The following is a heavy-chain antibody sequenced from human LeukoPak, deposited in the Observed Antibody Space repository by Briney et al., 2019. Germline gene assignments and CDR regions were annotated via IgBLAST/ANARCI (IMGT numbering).Heavy chain of an antibody. V-gene: IGHV4-59*01. CDR3: ARNLRGGGYYYYYMDV. CDR2: IYYSGGT. J-gene: IGHJ6*03. Sequence: SETLSLTCTVSGVSINNYYWSWVRQPPGKGLEWIGYIYYSGGTNYNPSLKSRVTISVDTSKNQFSLKLRSVTAADTAVYYCARNLRGGGYYYYYMDVWGKGTTVTVSS. D-gene: IGHD3-16*01. CDR1: GVSINNYY.